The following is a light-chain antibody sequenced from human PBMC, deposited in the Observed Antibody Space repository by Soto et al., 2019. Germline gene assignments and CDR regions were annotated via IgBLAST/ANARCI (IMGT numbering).Light chain of an antibody. CDR1: SSDVGGYNY. CDR3: SSCTSSSTLV. Sequence: QSALTQPASVSGSPGQSITISCTGTSSDVGGYNYVSWYQQHPGKAPKLMIYEVNNRPSGVSNRFSGSKSGNTASLTISGLQAEDEADYYCSSCTSSSTLVFGGGTKLTVL. V-gene: IGLV2-14*01. CDR2: EVN. J-gene: IGLJ3*02.